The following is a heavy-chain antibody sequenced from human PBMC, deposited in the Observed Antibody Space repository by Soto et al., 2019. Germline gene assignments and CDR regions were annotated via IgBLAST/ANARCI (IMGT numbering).Heavy chain of an antibody. J-gene: IGHJ4*02. CDR2: IYYTGST. D-gene: IGHD1-26*01. CDR3: ATSLVTSRTRVDY. CDR1: GGSIYTGGFY. Sequence: PSETLSLTXTVSGGSIYTGGFYWSWIRQLPGKGLEWLGYIYYTGSTQYTPSLKSRLTISTDTSDNQFSLRLTSVTAADTAVYYCATSLVTSRTRVDYWGQGTLVTVSS. V-gene: IGHV4-31*02.